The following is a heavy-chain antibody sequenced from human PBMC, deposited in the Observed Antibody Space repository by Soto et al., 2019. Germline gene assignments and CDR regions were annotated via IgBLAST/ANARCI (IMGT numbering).Heavy chain of an antibody. CDR3: ARDRYDFWSALTMPDVHDAFDI. CDR2: ISSSSSTI. V-gene: IGHV3-48*01. Sequence: GGSLRLSCAASGFTFSSYSMNWVRQAPGKGLEWVSYISSSSSTIYYADSVKGRFTISRDNAKNSLYLQMNSLRAEDTAVYYCARDRYDFWSALTMPDVHDAFDIWGQGTMVTVSS. CDR1: GFTFSSYS. J-gene: IGHJ3*02. D-gene: IGHD3-3*01.